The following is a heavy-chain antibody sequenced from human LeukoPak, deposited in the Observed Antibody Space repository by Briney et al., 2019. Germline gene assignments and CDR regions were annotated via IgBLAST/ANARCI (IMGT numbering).Heavy chain of an antibody. CDR3: ARDYVDDIPMIKDY. V-gene: IGHV1-46*01. D-gene: IGHD2-8*01. J-gene: IGHJ4*02. CDR2: INLSGGSP. Sequence: ASVKVSRKASGYTFTSYHMHWVRQAPGQGLEWMEKINLSGGSPTYAQKFQGRVTMTRDTSTSTVYMELSSLRSEDTAVYYCARDYVDDIPMIKDYWGQGTLVTVSS. CDR1: GYTFTSYH.